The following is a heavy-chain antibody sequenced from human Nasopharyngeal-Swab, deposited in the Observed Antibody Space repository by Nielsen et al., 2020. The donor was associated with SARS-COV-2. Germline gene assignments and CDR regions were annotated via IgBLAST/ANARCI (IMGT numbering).Heavy chain of an antibody. CDR2: INHSGST. Sequence: GSLRLSCTVSGGSISSSSYYWSWISQPPGKGLEWIGEINHSGSTNYNPSLKSRVTISVDTSKNQFSLKLSSVTAADTAVYYCARGKIAVAGRGAFDIWSQGTMVTVSS. CDR1: GGSISSSSYY. D-gene: IGHD6-19*01. J-gene: IGHJ3*02. V-gene: IGHV4-39*07. CDR3: ARGKIAVAGRGAFDI.